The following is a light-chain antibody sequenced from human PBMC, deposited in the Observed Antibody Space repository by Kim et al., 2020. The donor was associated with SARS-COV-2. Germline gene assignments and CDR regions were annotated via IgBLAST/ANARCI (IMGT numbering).Light chain of an antibody. J-gene: IGKJ4*01. Sequence: PPGERATLTGRASQSVSSNLAGYQQKPGQAPRLLIYGASTRATGIPARFSGSGSGTEFTLTISSLQSEDFAVYYCQQYNNWPPLTFGGGTKVDIK. CDR2: GAS. CDR1: QSVSSN. CDR3: QQYNNWPPLT. V-gene: IGKV3-15*01.